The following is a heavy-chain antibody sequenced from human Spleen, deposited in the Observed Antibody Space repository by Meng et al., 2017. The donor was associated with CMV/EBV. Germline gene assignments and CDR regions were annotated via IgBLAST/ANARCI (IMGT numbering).Heavy chain of an antibody. J-gene: IGHJ6*02. CDR1: GYTFTSYG. V-gene: IGHV1-8*03. D-gene: IGHD3-3*01. CDR3: ARGVLYYDFWSGYSFWNYYGMDV. CDR2: MNPNSGNT. Sequence: ASVKVSCKASGYTFTSYGISWVRQAPGQGLEWMGWMNPNSGNTGYAQKFQGRVTITRNTSISTAYMELSSLRSEDTAVYYCARGVLYYDFWSGYSFWNYYGMDVWGQGTTVTVSS.